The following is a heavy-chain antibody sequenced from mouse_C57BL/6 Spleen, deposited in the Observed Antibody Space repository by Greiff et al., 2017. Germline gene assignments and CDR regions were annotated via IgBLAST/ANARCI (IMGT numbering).Heavy chain of an antibody. Sequence: EVKLLESGGGLVQPGGSLKLSCAASGIDFSRYWMSWVRRAPGKGLEWIGEINPDSSTINYAPSLKDKFIISRDNAKNTLYLQMSKVRSEDTALYYCARTYYGYAPFAYWGQGTLVTVSA. D-gene: IGHD2-9*01. CDR3: ARTYYGYAPFAY. CDR1: GIDFSRYW. V-gene: IGHV4-1*01. CDR2: INPDSSTI. J-gene: IGHJ3*01.